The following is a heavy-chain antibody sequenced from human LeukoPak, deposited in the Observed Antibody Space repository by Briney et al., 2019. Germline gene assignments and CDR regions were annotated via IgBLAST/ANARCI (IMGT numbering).Heavy chain of an antibody. CDR1: GGSISSYY. CDR2: IYYSGST. J-gene: IGHJ5*02. Sequence: KPSETLSLTCTVSGGSISSYYWSWIRQPPGKGLEWIGYIYYSGSTNYNPSLKSRVTISVDTSKNQFSLKLSSVTAADTAVYYRARELAHYDFWSGYYTKGWFDPWGQGTLVTVSS. D-gene: IGHD3-3*01. V-gene: IGHV4-59*01. CDR3: ARELAHYDFWSGYYTKGWFDP.